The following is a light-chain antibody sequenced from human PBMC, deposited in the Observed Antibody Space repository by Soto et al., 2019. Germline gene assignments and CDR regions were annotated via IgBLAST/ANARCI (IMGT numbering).Light chain of an antibody. J-gene: IGKJ3*01. Sequence: DIQMTQSPSSVSASVGDRVTITCRASQGIRSWLAWYQQKPGKAPKLLIYGASSLQSGVPSRFSGSGSGTEFTLTIISLQPEDFATYYCQQTNSFPFTFGPGTKVDIK. V-gene: IGKV1-12*01. CDR2: GAS. CDR3: QQTNSFPFT. CDR1: QGIRSW.